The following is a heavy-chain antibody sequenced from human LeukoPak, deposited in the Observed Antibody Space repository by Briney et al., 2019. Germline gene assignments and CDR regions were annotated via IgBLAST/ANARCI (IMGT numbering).Heavy chain of an antibody. Sequence: GGSLRLSCAASGFTFSRYWIHWVRQAPGKGLEWVSRIDPDGSTTTYADSVKGRFTISRDNVKNTVYLQMNSLRAEDTAVYYCAKRGSHIKDWGQGTMVTVSS. V-gene: IGHV3-74*01. CDR2: IDPDGSTT. D-gene: IGHD3-16*01. CDR3: AKRGSHIKD. J-gene: IGHJ3*01. CDR1: GFTFSRYW.